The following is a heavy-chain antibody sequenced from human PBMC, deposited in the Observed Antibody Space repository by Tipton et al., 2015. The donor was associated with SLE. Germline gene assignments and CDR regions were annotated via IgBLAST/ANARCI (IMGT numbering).Heavy chain of an antibody. D-gene: IGHD2-2*01. CDR3: APLGYCSSTSCYLGALGY. CDR2: ISTTSSYI. V-gene: IGHV3-21*01. CDR1: GFTFSGYS. Sequence: GSLRLSCAASGFTFSGYSMNWVRRAPGKGLDWVSSISTTSSYIYYADSVKGRFTISRDNARNSLYLQMNSLRAEDTAVYYCAPLGYCSSTSCYLGALGYWGQGTLVTVSS. J-gene: IGHJ4*02.